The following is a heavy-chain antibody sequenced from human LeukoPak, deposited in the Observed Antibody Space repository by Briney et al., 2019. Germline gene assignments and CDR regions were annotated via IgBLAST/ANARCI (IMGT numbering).Heavy chain of an antibody. CDR2: IYYSGST. J-gene: IGHJ6*02. D-gene: IGHD5-18*01. CDR3: ARVEYSYGYYYYYGMDV. V-gene: IGHV4-59*01. CDR1: GGSISSYY. Sequence: PSETLSLTCTVSGGSISSYYWSWIRQPPGKGLEWIGYIYYSGSTNYNPSLKSRVTISVDTSKNQFSLKLSSVTAADTAVYYCARVEYSYGYYYYYGMDVWGQGTTVTASS.